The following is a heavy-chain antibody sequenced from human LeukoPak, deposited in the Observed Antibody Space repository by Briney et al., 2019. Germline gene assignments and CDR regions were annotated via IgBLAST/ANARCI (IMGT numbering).Heavy chain of an antibody. J-gene: IGHJ5*02. V-gene: IGHV6-1*01. D-gene: IGHD2-2*01. CDR3: ARRLTQYDCFDP. CDR1: GDSVSSNSVT. CDR2: TYYRSTWYN. Sequence: SQTLSLTCAISGDSVSSNSVTWNWIRQSPSRGLEWLGRTYYRSTWYNDYAVSVRGRITVNPDTSKNQFSLHLSSVTPEDTAVYYCARRLTQYDCFDPWGQGVLVTVSS.